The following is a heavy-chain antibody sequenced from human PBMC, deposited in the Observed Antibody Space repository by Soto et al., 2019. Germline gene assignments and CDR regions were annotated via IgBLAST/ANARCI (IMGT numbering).Heavy chain of an antibody. D-gene: IGHD6-25*01. CDR1: TYSYTSYA. V-gene: IGHV1-18*01. Sequence: APVKVSWQASTYSYTSYACNWVPHPPGQGLERIGLLSSYNRKTVYAQSFQGRVTMTTDTSSGTAYMALGSLRSDDTAVYSCGRDLSWFYSSGSGHLNEGNYGLDVSG. CDR2: LSSYNRKT. J-gene: IGHJ6*02. CDR3: GRDLSWFYSSGSGHLNEGNYGLDV.